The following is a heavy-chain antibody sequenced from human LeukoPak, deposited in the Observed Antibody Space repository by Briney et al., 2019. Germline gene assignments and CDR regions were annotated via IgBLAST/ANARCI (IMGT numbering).Heavy chain of an antibody. Sequence: PGGSLRLSCAASGFTLSSYAMTWVRQAPGRGLEWVSSVDGGGGGTYYADSVKGRFTNSRDNSKDTLYLQMNGLRAEDTAVYFCAKRSAGSAAWYSLHYDFWGQGTLVTVSS. CDR1: GFTLSSYA. CDR2: VDGGGGGT. V-gene: IGHV3-23*01. J-gene: IGHJ4*02. CDR3: AKRSAGSAAWYSLHYDF. D-gene: IGHD6-13*01.